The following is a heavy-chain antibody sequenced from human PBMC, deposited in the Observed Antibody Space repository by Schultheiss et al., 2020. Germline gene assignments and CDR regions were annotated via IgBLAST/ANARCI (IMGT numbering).Heavy chain of an antibody. CDR1: GYTFTSYD. Sequence: ASVKVSCKASGYTFTSYDINWVRQATGQGLEWMGWMNPNSGNTGYAQKFQGRVTMTRNTSISTAYMELSSLRSEDTAVYYCARRDSSGYYYSFDYWGQGTLVTVYS. CDR2: MNPNSGNT. J-gene: IGHJ4*02. V-gene: IGHV1-8*01. D-gene: IGHD3-22*01. CDR3: ARRDSSGYYYSFDY.